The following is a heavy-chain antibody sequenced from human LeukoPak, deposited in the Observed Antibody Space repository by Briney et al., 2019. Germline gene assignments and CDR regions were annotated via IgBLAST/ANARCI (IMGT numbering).Heavy chain of an antibody. D-gene: IGHD3-10*01. J-gene: IGHJ6*02. CDR3: ARDAYGSGRRNYYYGMDV. CDR1: GFTFSSYA. CDR2: ISSSSSTI. Sequence: GGSLRLSCAASGFTFSSYAMSWVRQAPGKGLEWVSYISSSSSTIYYADSVKGRFTISRDNAKNSLYLQMNSLRDEDTAVYYCARDAYGSGRRNYYYGMDVWGQGTTVTVSS. V-gene: IGHV3-48*02.